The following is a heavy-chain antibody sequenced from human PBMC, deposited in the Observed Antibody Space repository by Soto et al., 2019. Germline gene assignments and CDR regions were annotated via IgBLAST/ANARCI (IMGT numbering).Heavy chain of an antibody. CDR2: ISAYNGNT. CDR3: ARAVGGSGSYYSPDYYYGMDV. CDR1: GYTFTSYG. J-gene: IGHJ6*02. D-gene: IGHD3-10*01. Sequence: ASVNVSCKASGYTFTSYGISWVRQAPGQGLEWMGWISAYNGNTNYAQKLQGRVTMTTDTSTSTAYMELRSLRSDDTAVYYCARAVGGSGSYYSPDYYYGMDVWGQGTTVTVSS. V-gene: IGHV1-18*01.